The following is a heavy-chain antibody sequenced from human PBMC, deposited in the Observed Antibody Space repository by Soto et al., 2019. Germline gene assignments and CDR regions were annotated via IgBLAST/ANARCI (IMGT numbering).Heavy chain of an antibody. Sequence: ASVKVSCKASGYTFTGYYMHWVREAPGQGLEWMGWINPNSGGTNYAQKFQGWVTMTRDTSISTAYMELSRLRSDDTAVYYCARDVARLELRRYYYGMDVWGQGTTVTVSS. J-gene: IGHJ6*02. CDR1: GYTFTGYY. CDR3: ARDVARLELRRYYYGMDV. D-gene: IGHD1-7*01. V-gene: IGHV1-2*04. CDR2: INPNSGGT.